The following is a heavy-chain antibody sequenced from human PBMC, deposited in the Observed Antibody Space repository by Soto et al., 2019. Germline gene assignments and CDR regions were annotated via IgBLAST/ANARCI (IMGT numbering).Heavy chain of an antibody. CDR1: GGSISSYY. CDR2: IYYSGST. V-gene: IGHV4-59*08. Sequence: PSETLSLTCTVSGGSISSYYWSWIRQPPGKGLEWIGYIYYSGSTNYNPSLKSRATISVDTSKNQFSLKLSSVTAADTAVYYCARHGPSTVTPYYSSYYYYYMDVWGKGTTVTVSS. D-gene: IGHD4-17*01. CDR3: ARHGPSTVTPYYSSYYYYYMDV. J-gene: IGHJ6*03.